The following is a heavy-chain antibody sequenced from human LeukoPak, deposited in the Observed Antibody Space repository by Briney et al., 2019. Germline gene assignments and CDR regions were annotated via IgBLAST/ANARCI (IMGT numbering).Heavy chain of an antibody. CDR2: IIPIFGTA. Sequence: SVKVSCKASGGTFSSYAISWVRQAPGQGLEWMGGIIPIFGTANYAQKFQGRVTITADESTSTAYMELSSLRSEDTAVYYCARGVSSGRQEYFQHWGQGTLVTVSS. D-gene: IGHD6-19*01. V-gene: IGHV1-69*01. CDR3: ARGVSSGRQEYFQH. J-gene: IGHJ1*01. CDR1: GGTFSSYA.